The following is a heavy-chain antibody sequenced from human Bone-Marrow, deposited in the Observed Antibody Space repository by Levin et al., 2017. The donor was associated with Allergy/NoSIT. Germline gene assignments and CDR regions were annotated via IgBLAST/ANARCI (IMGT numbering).Heavy chain of an antibody. D-gene: IGHD3-10*01. J-gene: IGHJ4*02. CDR1: GGSISSGDYY. V-gene: IGHV4-30-4*01. CDR2: IYYSGST. CDR3: ASTDQSSGVYFDY. Sequence: MSSETLSLTCTVSGGSISSGDYYWSWIRQPPGKGLEWIGYIYYSGSTYYNPSLKSRVTISVDTSKNQFSLKLSSVTAADTAVYYCASTDQSSGVYFDYWGQGTLVTVSS.